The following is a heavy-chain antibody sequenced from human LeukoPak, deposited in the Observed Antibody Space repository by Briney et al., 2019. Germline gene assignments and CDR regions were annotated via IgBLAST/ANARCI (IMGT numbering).Heavy chain of an antibody. CDR1: RYSLTSYW. D-gene: IGHD2-2*01. CDR3: ARRQGCSSTSCPPDY. Sequence: GESLKISCKVSRYSLTSYWISWVRQMPGKGLEWMGRIDPSDSYTNYSPSFQGHVTISADKSISPAYLQWSSLKASDIAMYFCARRQGCSSTSCPPDYWGQGTLVTVSS. J-gene: IGHJ4*02. V-gene: IGHV5-10-1*01. CDR2: IDPSDSYT.